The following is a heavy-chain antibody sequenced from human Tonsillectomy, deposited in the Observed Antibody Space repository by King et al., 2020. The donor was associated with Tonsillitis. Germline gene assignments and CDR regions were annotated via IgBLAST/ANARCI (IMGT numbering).Heavy chain of an antibody. V-gene: IGHV3-15*07. D-gene: IGHD6-19*01. Sequence: VQLVESGGGLVKPGGALRLSCAASGFTFTNAWMNWVCQAPGNGLGWVGRIKSKTDGGTKDYAAPVKDRITSSRGDSKNTLYLQMDSLENEDTAVYYCTTDLAGAVDSWGQGTLVTVSS. J-gene: IGHJ4*02. CDR2: IKSKTDGGTK. CDR3: TTDLAGAVDS. CDR1: GFTFTNAW.